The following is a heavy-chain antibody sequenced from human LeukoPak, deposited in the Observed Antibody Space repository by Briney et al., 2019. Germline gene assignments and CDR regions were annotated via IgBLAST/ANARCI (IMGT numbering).Heavy chain of an antibody. CDR2: INSSGGST. J-gene: IGHJ4*02. D-gene: IGHD4-17*01. V-gene: IGHV3-23*01. CDR3: AKDGSAYGDLYYFDY. CDR1: GFTFSSYA. Sequence: GGSLRLSCAASGFTFSSYAMSWVRQAPGKGLEWVSSINSSGGSTYYADSVKGRFTISRDNSKNTLYLQMNSLRAEDTAVYYCAKDGSAYGDLYYFDYWGQGTLVTVSS.